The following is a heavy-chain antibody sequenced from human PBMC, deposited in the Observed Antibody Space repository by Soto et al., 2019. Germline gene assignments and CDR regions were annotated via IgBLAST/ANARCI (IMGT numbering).Heavy chain of an antibody. D-gene: IGHD3-22*01. V-gene: IGHV3-9*01. CDR1: GFTFDDYG. Sequence: GGSLRLSCAASGFTFDDYGMSWVRQAPGKGLEWVSGISWNTGSIGYADSVKGRFTISRDNAKNSLYLQMNSLRAEDTALYYCAKDLDSSGYYSLSIDYWGQGTLVTVSS. CDR3: AKDLDSSGYYSLSIDY. CDR2: ISWNTGSI. J-gene: IGHJ4*02.